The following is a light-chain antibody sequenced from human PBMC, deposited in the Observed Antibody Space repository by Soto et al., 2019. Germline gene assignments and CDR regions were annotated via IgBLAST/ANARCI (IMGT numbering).Light chain of an antibody. Sequence: DIQMTQSPSTVSAYVGDSVTITCRASQGINTYLNWYQQKPGKAPNLLIYDASNLEIGVPSRFSGSGSGTHFTFTISSLQTEDIGTYYCQQYDILPITFGRGTRLEI. CDR3: QQYDILPIT. J-gene: IGKJ5*01. V-gene: IGKV1-33*01. CDR1: QGINTY. CDR2: DAS.